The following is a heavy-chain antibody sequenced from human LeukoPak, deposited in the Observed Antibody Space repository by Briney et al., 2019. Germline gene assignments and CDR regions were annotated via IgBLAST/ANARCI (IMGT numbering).Heavy chain of an antibody. CDR2: ISWDGGVT. J-gene: IGHJ4*02. Sequence: GGSPRLSCIASGFTFDDYTMHWVRQAPGKGLEWVSLISWDGGVTDYADSMRGRFTISRDNSKNSLYLLMNSLRAEDTALYYCAKDMRVSSRWGQPIDYWGQGTLVTVSS. V-gene: IGHV3-43*01. CDR3: AKDMRVSSRWGQPIDY. D-gene: IGHD6-13*01. CDR1: GFTFDDYT.